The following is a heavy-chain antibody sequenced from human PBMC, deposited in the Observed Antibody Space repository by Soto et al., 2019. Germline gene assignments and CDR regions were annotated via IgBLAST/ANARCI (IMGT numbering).Heavy chain of an antibody. Sequence: QVQLVQSGAEVKKPGASVKVSCKASGYTFTSYGISWVRQAPGQGLEWMGWISAYNGNTNYAQKLQGRVTMTTDTSTSTAYMELRSLRSDDTAVYYCARDTPILGLSKLLWFGEFSPWGQGTLVTVSS. CDR1: GYTFTSYG. V-gene: IGHV1-18*01. D-gene: IGHD3-10*01. J-gene: IGHJ5*02. CDR3: ARDTPILGLSKLLWFGEFSP. CDR2: ISAYNGNT.